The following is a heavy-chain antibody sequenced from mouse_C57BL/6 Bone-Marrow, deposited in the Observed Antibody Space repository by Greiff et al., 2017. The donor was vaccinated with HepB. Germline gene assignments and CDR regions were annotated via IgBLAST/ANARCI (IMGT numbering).Heavy chain of an antibody. D-gene: IGHD1-1*01. CDR2: IYPGDGDT. J-gene: IGHJ4*01. V-gene: IGHV1-82*01. Sequence: QVQLQQSGPELVKPGASVKISCKASGYAFSSSWMNWVKQRPGKGLEWIGRIYPGDGDTNYNGKFKGKATLTADKSSSTAYMQLSSLTSEDSAVYFCARPLIYYAYYYAMDYWGQGTSVTVSS. CDR3: ARPLIYYAYYYAMDY. CDR1: GYAFSSSW.